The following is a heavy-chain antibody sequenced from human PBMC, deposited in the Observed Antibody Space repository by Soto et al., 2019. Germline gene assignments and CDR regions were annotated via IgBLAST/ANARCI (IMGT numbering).Heavy chain of an antibody. D-gene: IGHD3-22*01. Sequence: SETLSLTCTVSGGSISSYYWSWIRQPPGKGLEWIGYIYYSGSTNYNPSLKSRVTISVDTSKNQFSLKLSSVTAADTAVYYCARDLPSYYDSSGTLDYWGQGTLVTVSS. V-gene: IGHV4-59*01. CDR3: ARDLPSYYDSSGTLDY. J-gene: IGHJ4*02. CDR1: GGSISSYY. CDR2: IYYSGST.